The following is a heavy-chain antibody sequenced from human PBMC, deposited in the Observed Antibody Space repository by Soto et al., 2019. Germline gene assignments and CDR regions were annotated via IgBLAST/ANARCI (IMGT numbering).Heavy chain of an antibody. D-gene: IGHD3-3*01. CDR2: MSGSGGST. Sequence: QTGGSLRLSCAASGFTFSSYAMSWVRQAPGKGLEWVSAMSGSGGSTYYADSVKGRFTISRDNAKNTLYLQMNSLRAEDTAVYYCANWLGQVRSGYYTWSYYYYGMDVWGQGTTVTVSS. J-gene: IGHJ6*02. V-gene: IGHV3-23*01. CDR3: ANWLGQVRSGYYTWSYYYYGMDV. CDR1: GFTFSSYA.